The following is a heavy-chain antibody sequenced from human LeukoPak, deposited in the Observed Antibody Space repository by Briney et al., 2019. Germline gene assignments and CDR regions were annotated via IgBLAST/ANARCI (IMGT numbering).Heavy chain of an antibody. CDR1: GYTFTNYG. Sequence: RASVKVSCKASGYTFTNYGISWVRQAPGQGLEWMGRIIPILGIANYAQKFQGRVTITADKSTSTAYMELSSLRSEDTAVYYCARGEREMATNEVDYWGQGTLVTVSS. CDR2: IIPILGIA. CDR3: ARGEREMATNEVDY. D-gene: IGHD5-24*01. V-gene: IGHV1-69*04. J-gene: IGHJ4*02.